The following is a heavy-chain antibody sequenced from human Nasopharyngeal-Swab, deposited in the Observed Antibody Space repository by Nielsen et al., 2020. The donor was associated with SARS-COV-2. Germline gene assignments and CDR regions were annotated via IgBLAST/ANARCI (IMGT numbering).Heavy chain of an antibody. Sequence: GESLKISCVDSGFRDYSMNWVRQAPGKGLEWVSSISSSSSDIYYADSVKGRFTISRDSAKNSLYLQMNSLKTEDTAVYYCTRAYCSSTACYPQFDPWGQGTLVTVSS. D-gene: IGHD2-2*01. CDR3: TRAYCSSTACYPQFDP. J-gene: IGHJ5*02. CDR2: ISSSSSDI. CDR1: GFRDYS. V-gene: IGHV3-21*04.